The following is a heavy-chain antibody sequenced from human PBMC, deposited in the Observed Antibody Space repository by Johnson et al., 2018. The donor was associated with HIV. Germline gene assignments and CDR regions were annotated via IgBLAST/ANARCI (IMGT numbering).Heavy chain of an antibody. J-gene: IGHJ3*02. Sequence: VQLVESGGGVVQPGRSLRLSCAASGFTFSSYAMHWVRQAPGKGLEWVAVIYSGGSTYYADSVKGRFTISRDNSKNTLYLQMNSLRAEDTAVYYCARARARVTFDIWGQGTMVTVSS. V-gene: IGHV3-30*14. D-gene: IGHD2-21*01. CDR1: GFTFSSYA. CDR2: IYSGGST. CDR3: ARARARVTFDI.